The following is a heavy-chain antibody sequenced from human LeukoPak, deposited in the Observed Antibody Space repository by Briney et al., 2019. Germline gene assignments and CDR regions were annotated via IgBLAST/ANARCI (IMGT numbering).Heavy chain of an antibody. D-gene: IGHD2-15*01. CDR1: GGSVSSGSYY. J-gene: IGHJ4*02. Sequence: SETLSLTCTVSGGSVSSGSYYWSWIRQPPGRGLEWIGYVYYSGSTNYNPSFKSRITISVDTSRNQFSLQLSSVTAADTAVYYCARIHRYCSGGACYVLDNWGQGTLIAVSS. CDR3: ARIHRYCSGGACYVLDN. CDR2: VYYSGST. V-gene: IGHV4-61*01.